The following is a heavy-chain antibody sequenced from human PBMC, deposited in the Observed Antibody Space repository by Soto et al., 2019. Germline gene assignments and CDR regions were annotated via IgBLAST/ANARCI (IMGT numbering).Heavy chain of an antibody. CDR2: ISYDGSNK. CDR1: GFTFSSYG. D-gene: IGHD4-17*01. CDR3: AKDNARGNDYGDPDRIGDAFDI. V-gene: IGHV3-30*18. Sequence: QPGGSLRLSCAASGFTFSSYGMHWVRQAPGKGLEWVAVISYDGSNKYYADSVKGRFTISRDNSKNTLYLQMNSLRAEDTAVYYCAKDNARGNDYGDPDRIGDAFDIWGQGTMVTVSS. J-gene: IGHJ3*02.